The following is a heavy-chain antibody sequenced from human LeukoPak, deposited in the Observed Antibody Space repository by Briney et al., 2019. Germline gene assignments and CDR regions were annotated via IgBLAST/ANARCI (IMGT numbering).Heavy chain of an antibody. D-gene: IGHD6-13*01. V-gene: IGHV3-21*01. CDR1: GFTFSSYS. CDR2: ISSSSSYI. CDR3: ARAGYSSSWYPYYFDY. Sequence: GGSLRLSCAASGFTFSSYSMNWVRQAPGKGLEWVSSISSSSSYIYYADSVKGRFTISRDNAKNSLYLQMNSRRAEDTAVYYCARAGYSSSWYPYYFDYWGQGTLVTVSS. J-gene: IGHJ4*02.